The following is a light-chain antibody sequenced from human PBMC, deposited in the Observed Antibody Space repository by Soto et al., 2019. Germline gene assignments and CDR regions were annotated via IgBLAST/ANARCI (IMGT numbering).Light chain of an antibody. Sequence: QSALTQPASVSGSPGQSITISCTGTSSDVGSYNLVSWYQHHPGKAPKLMIYEGSKRPSGVSNRFSGSKSGNTASLTISGLQAEDEADYDCCSYAGSSTYVFGGGTKVTVL. J-gene: IGLJ2*01. CDR2: EGS. CDR1: SSDVGSYNL. CDR3: CSYAGSSTYV. V-gene: IGLV2-23*01.